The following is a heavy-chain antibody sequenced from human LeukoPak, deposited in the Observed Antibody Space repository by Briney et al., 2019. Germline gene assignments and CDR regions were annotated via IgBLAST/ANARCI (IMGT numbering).Heavy chain of an antibody. D-gene: IGHD1-26*01. J-gene: IGHJ5*02. CDR3: AKEGTVRSYRSWFDP. CDR2: ISGSGGST. V-gene: IGHV3-23*01. Sequence: GGSLRLSCAASGFTFSSYAMSWVRQAPGKGLEWVSSISGSGGSTYYADSVKGRFTISRDNSKNTLYLQMNSLRAEDTAVYYCAKEGTVRSYRSWFDPWGQGTLVTVSS. CDR1: GFTFSSYA.